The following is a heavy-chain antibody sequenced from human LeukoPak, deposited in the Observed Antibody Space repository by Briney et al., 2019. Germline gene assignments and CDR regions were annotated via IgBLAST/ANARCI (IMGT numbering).Heavy chain of an antibody. D-gene: IGHD4-17*01. J-gene: IGHJ3*02. CDR3: ARGYGDYALAFDI. CDR2: MNPNSGNT. CDR1: GYTFTSYD. Sequence: ASVKVSCKASGYTFTSYDINWVGQATGQGLEWMGWMNPNSGNTGYVQKFQGRVTITTDESTSTAYMELSSLRSEDTAVYYCARGYGDYALAFDIWGQGTMVTVSS. V-gene: IGHV1-8*01.